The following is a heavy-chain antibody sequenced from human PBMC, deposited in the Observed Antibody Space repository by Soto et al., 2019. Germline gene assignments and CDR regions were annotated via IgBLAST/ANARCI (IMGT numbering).Heavy chain of an antibody. CDR2: IYYSGST. V-gene: IGHV4-31*03. CDR3: ARETGLLVGGTDGMDV. CDR1: GGSISSGGYY. D-gene: IGHD3-10*01. Sequence: SETLSLTCTVSGGSISSGGYYWSWIRQHPGKGLEWIGYIYYSGSTYYNPSLKSRVTISVDTSKNQFSLKLSSVTAADTAVYYCARETGLLVGGTDGMDVWGQGTTVTVSS. J-gene: IGHJ6*02.